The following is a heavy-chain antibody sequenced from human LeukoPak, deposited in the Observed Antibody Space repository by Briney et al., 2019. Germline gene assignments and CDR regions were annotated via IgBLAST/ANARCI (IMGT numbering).Heavy chain of an antibody. J-gene: IGHJ6*02. V-gene: IGHV3-20*04. Sequence: GGSLRLSCAASRFTFEHHGMAWVRQVPGKGLEWVAGLSWNSEVIVYADSVKGRFTVSRDNAKGSLFLQMNSLRAEDAALYYCATEGYYSGMDVWGPGTSVTVSS. CDR1: RFTFEHHG. CDR3: ATEGYYSGMDV. CDR2: LSWNSEVI.